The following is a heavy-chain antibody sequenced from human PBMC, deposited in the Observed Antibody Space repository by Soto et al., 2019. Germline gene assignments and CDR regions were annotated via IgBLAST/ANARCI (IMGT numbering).Heavy chain of an antibody. CDR2: IRSKANSYAT. CDR3: TRAGATTLIS. Sequence: GGSLRLSCAASGFTFSGSAMHWVRQASGEGLEWVGRIRSKANSYATAYAASVKGRFTISRDDSKNTAYLQMNSLKTEDTAVYYCTRAGATTLISWGQGTLVTVSS. D-gene: IGHD1-26*01. V-gene: IGHV3-73*01. J-gene: IGHJ1*01. CDR1: GFTFSGSA.